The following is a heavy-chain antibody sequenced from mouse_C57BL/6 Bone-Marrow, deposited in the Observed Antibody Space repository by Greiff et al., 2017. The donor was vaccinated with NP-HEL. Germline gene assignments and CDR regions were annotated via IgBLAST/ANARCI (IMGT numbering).Heavy chain of an antibody. D-gene: IGHD2-3*01. CDR2: IDPETGGT. V-gene: IGHV1-15*01. Sequence: VKLMESGAELVRPGASVTLSCKASGYTFTDYEMHWVKQTPVHGLEWIGAIDPETGGTAYNQKFKGKAILTADKSSSTAYMELRSLTSEDSAVYYCTRWLLVRYFDVWGTGTTVTVSS. J-gene: IGHJ1*03. CDR3: TRWLLVRYFDV. CDR1: GYTFTDYE.